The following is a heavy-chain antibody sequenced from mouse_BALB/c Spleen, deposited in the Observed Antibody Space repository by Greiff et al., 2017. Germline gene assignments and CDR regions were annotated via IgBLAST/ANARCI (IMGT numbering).Heavy chain of an antibody. CDR3: ARGELGTVVATDFDV. CDR2: ISSGGST. J-gene: IGHJ1*01. V-gene: IGHV5-6-5*01. Sequence: EVNVVESGGGLVKPGGSLKLSCAASGFTFSSYAMSWVRQTPEKRLEWVASISSGGSTYYPDSVKGRFTISRDNARNILYLQMSSLRSEDTAMYYCARGELGTVVATDFDVWGAGTTVTVSS. D-gene: IGHD1-1*01. CDR1: GFTFSSYA.